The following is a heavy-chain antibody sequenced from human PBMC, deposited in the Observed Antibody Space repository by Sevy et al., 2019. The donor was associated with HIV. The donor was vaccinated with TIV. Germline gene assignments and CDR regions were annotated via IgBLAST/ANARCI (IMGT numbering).Heavy chain of an antibody. V-gene: IGHV3-23*01. D-gene: IGHD3-3*01. CDR3: AKDGVVDITTFGLPIRIDWYFDV. Sequence: GGSLRLSCAASGFGFNNYAMSWVRQAPGKGLEWVSTISGNGVSTYYADSVKDRFTISRDNSKKMLYLQMNSLRAEDTAVYYCAKDGVVDITTFGLPIRIDWYFDVWGRGSLVTVSS. CDR1: GFGFNNYA. J-gene: IGHJ2*01. CDR2: ISGNGVST.